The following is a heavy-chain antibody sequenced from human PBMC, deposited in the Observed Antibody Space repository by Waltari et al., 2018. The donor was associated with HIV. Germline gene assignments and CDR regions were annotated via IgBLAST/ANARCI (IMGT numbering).Heavy chain of an antibody. D-gene: IGHD1-1*01. V-gene: IGHV3-7*01. CDR3: ARDGGGRGPFGY. Sequence: EVQLVESGGGLVQPGGSLRLSCAASGFTFSNYWMSWVRQAPGEGLEEGGKRKQDGSGKTYVDSVKGGFTSSSGNDKNSVDLKMISVRAEDTAVYYCARDGGGRGPFGYWGQGTLVTVSS. CDR2: RKQDGSGK. CDR1: GFTFSNYW. J-gene: IGHJ4*02.